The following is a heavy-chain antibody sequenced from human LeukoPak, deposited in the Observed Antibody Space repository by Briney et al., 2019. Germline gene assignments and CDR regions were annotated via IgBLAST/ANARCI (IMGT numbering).Heavy chain of an antibody. Sequence: ASVKVSCKASGYTFTSYYMHWVRQAPGQGLEWMGIINPSGGTTTYAQKSQGRVTLTRDTSTSTVYMELSSLRSEDTAVYFCARGQWGGGHYYYGMDVWGQGTTVTVSS. CDR1: GYTFTSYY. J-gene: IGHJ6*02. CDR2: INPSGGTT. CDR3: ARGQWGGGHYYYGMDV. D-gene: IGHD6-19*01. V-gene: IGHV1-46*01.